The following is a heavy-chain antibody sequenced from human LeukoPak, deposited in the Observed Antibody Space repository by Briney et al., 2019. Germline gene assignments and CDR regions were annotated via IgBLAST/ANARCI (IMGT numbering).Heavy chain of an antibody. CDR1: GFTFSSFG. J-gene: IGHJ4*02. Sequence: PGRSLRLSCAASGFTFSSFGMHWVRQSPGKGLDWVAVIWYDGSTKVYADSVKGRFTISRDNSRNTLYLQVNSLRAEDTGVYYCARDRDSSMWSVFEYWGQGALVTVSS. CDR3: ARDRDSSMWSVFEY. D-gene: IGHD6-13*01. V-gene: IGHV3-33*01. CDR2: IWYDGSTK.